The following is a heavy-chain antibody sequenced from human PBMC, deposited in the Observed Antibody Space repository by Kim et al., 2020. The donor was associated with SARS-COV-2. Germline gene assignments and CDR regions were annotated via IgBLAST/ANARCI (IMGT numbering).Heavy chain of an antibody. CDR3: TRPQYYYDSSGNDY. CDR2: IRSKANSYAT. D-gene: IGHD3-22*01. Sequence: GGSLRLSCAASGFTFSGSAMHWVRQASGKGLEWVGRIRSKANSYATAYAASVKGRFTISRDDSKNTAYLQMNSLKTEDTAVYYCTRPQYYYDSSGNDYWGQGTLVTVSS. V-gene: IGHV3-73*01. CDR1: GFTFSGSA. J-gene: IGHJ4*02.